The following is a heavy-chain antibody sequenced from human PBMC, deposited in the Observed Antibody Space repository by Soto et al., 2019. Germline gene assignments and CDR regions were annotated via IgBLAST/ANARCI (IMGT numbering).Heavy chain of an antibody. CDR2: VNPSGGST. J-gene: IGHJ1*01. CDR3: AREENGSDGICYSEYFRR. Sequence: QVQLEQSGAEVKKPGASVKVSCKASGYIFTAYSMHWVRRAPGQGLQWMGVVNPSGGSTNYAQKFQGRITLTRDTSRNTVYMDLSSLTSEDTAVYYCAREENGSDGICYSEYFRRWGQGTLGTVSS. V-gene: IGHV1-46*01. CDR1: GYIFTAYS. D-gene: IGHD2-15*01.